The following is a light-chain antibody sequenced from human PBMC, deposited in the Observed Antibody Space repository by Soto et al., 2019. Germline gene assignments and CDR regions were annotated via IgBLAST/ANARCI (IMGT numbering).Light chain of an antibody. V-gene: IGKV3D-20*02. J-gene: IGKJ4*01. CDR3: QQRSNWPLT. CDR1: HSVSTN. Sequence: IVMTQSPATLSVSPGERATLSCRASHSVSTNLAWYQQKPGQAPRLLIYGASSRATGIPDRFSGSGSGTDFTLTISRLEPEDFAVYYCQQRSNWPLTFGGGTKVDIK. CDR2: GAS.